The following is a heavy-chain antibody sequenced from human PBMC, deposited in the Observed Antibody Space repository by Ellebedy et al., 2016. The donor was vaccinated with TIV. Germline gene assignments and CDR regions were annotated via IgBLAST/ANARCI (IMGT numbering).Heavy chain of an antibody. D-gene: IGHD5-12*01. CDR2: FDYSGST. Sequence: MPSETLSLTCSVSGGSMSSGEYFWSWVRQPPGKGLERLGSFDYSGSTYYSPSLNSRVVISLDTSKHQFSLTLRSVTAADTAVYFCARERGYGLDSWGQGTLVAVSS. CDR1: GGSMSSGEYF. CDR3: ARERGYGLDS. V-gene: IGHV4-30-4*01. J-gene: IGHJ5*01.